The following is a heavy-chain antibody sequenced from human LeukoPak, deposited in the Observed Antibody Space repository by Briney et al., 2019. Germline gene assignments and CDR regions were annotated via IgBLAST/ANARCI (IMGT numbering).Heavy chain of an antibody. V-gene: IGHV3-73*01. CDR1: GFTFSGSA. J-gene: IGHJ4*02. D-gene: IGHD5-24*01. CDR3: TRRLDGYTIRRPPDFDY. Sequence: HPGGSLRLSCAASGFTFSGSAMHWVRQASGKGLEWVGRIRSKANSYATAYAASVKGRFTISRDDSKNTAYLQMNSLKTEDTAVYYCTRRLDGYTIRRPPDFDYWGQGTLVTASS. CDR2: IRSKANSYAT.